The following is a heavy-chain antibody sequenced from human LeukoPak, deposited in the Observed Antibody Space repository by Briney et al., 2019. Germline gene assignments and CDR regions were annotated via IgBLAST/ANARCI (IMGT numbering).Heavy chain of an antibody. Sequence: GGSLRLSCAASGFAFSTYTMYWVRHPPGKGLEWVSIIGSSGGGIHYADSVKGRFTISRDNSKNALYLQMNSLRVEDTAVYYCAIDPNWGTHSWGQGVLVTVSS. V-gene: IGHV3-23*01. CDR2: IGSSGGGI. CDR1: GFAFSTYT. D-gene: IGHD7-27*01. J-gene: IGHJ4*02. CDR3: AIDPNWGTHS.